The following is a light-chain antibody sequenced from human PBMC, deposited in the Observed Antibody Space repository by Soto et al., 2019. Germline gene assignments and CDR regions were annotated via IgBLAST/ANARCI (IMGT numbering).Light chain of an antibody. J-gene: IGKJ3*01. CDR2: LGS. V-gene: IGKV2-28*01. CDR3: MQVLHTPFS. CDR1: QSLLHSDGYTY. Sequence: DIVMTQSPPSLSVTPGEPASISCRSSQSLLHSDGYTYVDWYVQRPGQSPQLLIYLGSNRASGVPARLSGSGSGTDFTLKISKVESEDVGIYYCMQVLHTPFSFGPGTKVDFK.